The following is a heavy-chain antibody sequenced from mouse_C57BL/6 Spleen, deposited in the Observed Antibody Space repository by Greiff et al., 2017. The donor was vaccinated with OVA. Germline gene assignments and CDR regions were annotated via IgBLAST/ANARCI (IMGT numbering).Heavy chain of an antibody. J-gene: IGHJ3*01. CDR3: ARRDGYGTGFAY. Sequence: QVQLKQSGAELARPGASVKLSCKASGYTFTSYGISWVKQRTGQGLEWIGEIYPRSGNTYYNEKFKGKATLTADKSSSTAYMELRSLTAEDSAVYVCARRDGYGTGFAYWGQGTLVTVSA. D-gene: IGHD2-2*01. CDR1: GYTFTSYG. CDR2: IYPRSGNT. V-gene: IGHV1-81*01.